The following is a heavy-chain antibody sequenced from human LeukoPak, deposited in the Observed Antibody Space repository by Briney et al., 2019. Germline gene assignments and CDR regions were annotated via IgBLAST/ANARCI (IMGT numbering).Heavy chain of an antibody. Sequence: GGSLRLPCAASGFTFSSYSMNWVRQAPGKGLEWVSSISSSSSYIYYADSVKGRFTISRDNAKNSLYLQMNSLRAEDTAVYYCARDGSGTTNFDYWGQGTLVTVSS. CDR1: GFTFSSYS. CDR3: ARDGSGTTNFDY. D-gene: IGHD3-10*01. J-gene: IGHJ4*02. V-gene: IGHV3-21*01. CDR2: ISSSSSYI.